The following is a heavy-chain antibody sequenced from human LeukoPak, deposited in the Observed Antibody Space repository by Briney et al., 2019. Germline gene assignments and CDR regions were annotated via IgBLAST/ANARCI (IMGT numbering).Heavy chain of an antibody. CDR2: IWYDGSNK. J-gene: IGHJ4*02. CDR3: ARETVVRKPNIDFDY. CDR1: GFTFSSYG. D-gene: IGHD4-23*01. Sequence: GRSLRLSCAASGFTFSSYGMHWVRQAPGKGLEWVAVIWYDGSNKYYADSVKGRFTISRDNSKNTLYLQMNSLRAEDTAVYYCARETVVRKPNIDFDYWGQGTLVTVSS. V-gene: IGHV3-33*01.